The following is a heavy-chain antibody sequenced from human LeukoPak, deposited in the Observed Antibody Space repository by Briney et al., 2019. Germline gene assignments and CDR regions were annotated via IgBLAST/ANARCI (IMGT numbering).Heavy chain of an antibody. CDR1: GYTFTSYY. CDR2: INPSGGRT. CDR3: ARGSDIHDYSNYGYYFDY. V-gene: IGHV1-46*03. D-gene: IGHD4-11*01. Sequence: ASVKVSFKASGYTFTSYYMRWVRPAPGQGLEWMGIINPSGGRTSYAQKFQGRVTMNRDTSTSTVYMVLSSLRSEDTGVYYCARGSDIHDYSNYGYYFDYWGQGTLVTVSS. J-gene: IGHJ4*02.